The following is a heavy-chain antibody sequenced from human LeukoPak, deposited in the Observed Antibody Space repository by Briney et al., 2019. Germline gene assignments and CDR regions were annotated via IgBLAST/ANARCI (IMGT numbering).Heavy chain of an antibody. D-gene: IGHD3-22*01. J-gene: IGHJ6*02. V-gene: IGHV3-53*01. CDR1: GFTVSSNY. CDR2: IYSGGST. CDR3: ARSYDSSGYFSYYYYGMDV. Sequence: GGSLRLSCAASGFTVSSNYVSWVHQAPGKGLEWVSVIYSGGSTYYADSVKGRFTISRDNAKNTLYLQMNSLRAEDTAVYFCARSYDSSGYFSYYYYGMDVWGQGTTVTVSS.